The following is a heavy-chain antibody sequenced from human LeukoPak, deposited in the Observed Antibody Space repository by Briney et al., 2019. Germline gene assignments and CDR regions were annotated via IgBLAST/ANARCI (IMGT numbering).Heavy chain of an antibody. CDR1: GGSISSSNW. D-gene: IGHD6-19*01. Sequence: KPSETLSLTCAVSGGSISSSNWWSWVRQPPGKGLEWIGEIYHSGSTNYNPSLKSRVTISVDKSKNQFSLKLSSVTAADTAVYYCARTVAGTYYYYYMGVWGKGTTVTVSS. CDR3: ARTVAGTYYYYYMGV. V-gene: IGHV4-4*02. J-gene: IGHJ6*03. CDR2: IYHSGST.